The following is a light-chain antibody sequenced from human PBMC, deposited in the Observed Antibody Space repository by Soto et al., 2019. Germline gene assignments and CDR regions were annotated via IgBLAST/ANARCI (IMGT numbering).Light chain of an antibody. CDR3: LQYNGNYRK. J-gene: IGKJ1*01. V-gene: IGKV1-5*01. Sequence: DLQRSQNPSTASGWVGESVSMAARASQTISRWLALYQQRPGKDTKLLIFDASTLESAVPSRFSGSGSGTTLPLTITSLQSHVFPTSYRLQYNGNYRKCGRGTKVDIK. CDR1: QTISRW. CDR2: DAS.